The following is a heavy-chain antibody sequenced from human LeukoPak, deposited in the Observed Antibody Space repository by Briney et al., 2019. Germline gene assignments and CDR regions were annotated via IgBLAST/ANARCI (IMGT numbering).Heavy chain of an antibody. CDR3: ARGLGVVAASDNCFDP. CDR1: GFTFSSYE. D-gene: IGHD2-15*01. Sequence: GGSLRLSCAASGFTFSSYEMNWIRQAPGKGLEWVSYISSSGSTIYYADSVKGRFTISRDNARSSVYLQMNSLRVEDTAVYYCARGLGVVAASDNCFDPWGQGTLVIVSS. V-gene: IGHV3-48*03. CDR2: ISSSGSTI. J-gene: IGHJ5*02.